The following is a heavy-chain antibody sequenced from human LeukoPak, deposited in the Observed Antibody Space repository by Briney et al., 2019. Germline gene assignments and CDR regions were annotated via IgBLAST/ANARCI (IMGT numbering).Heavy chain of an antibody. Sequence: GGSLRLSCAASGFTFSSYTMNWVRQAPGKGLEWVSSVSARSTYIFHADSVTGRFTISRGNAKSSLDLQMDSLRPVDTAVYYCARSLGYYDSRGFGHLYWYFDLWGRGTLVTVSS. D-gene: IGHD3-22*01. CDR3: ARSLGYYDSRGFGHLYWYFDL. J-gene: IGHJ2*01. CDR1: GFTFSSYT. CDR2: VSARSTYI. V-gene: IGHV3-21*01.